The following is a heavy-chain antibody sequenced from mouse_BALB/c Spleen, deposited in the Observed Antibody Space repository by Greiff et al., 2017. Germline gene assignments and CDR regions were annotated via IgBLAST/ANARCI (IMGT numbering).Heavy chain of an antibody. CDR3: ARYGIYSYYFDY. V-gene: IGHV5-17*02. CDR1: GFTFSSFG. CDR2: ISSGSSTI. Sequence: DVKLVESGGGLVQPGGSRKLSCAASGFTFSSFGMHWVRQAPEKGLEWVAYISSGSSTIYYADTVKGRFTISRDNPKNTLFLQMTSLRSEDTAMYNCARYGIYSYYFDYWGQGTTLTVSS. J-gene: IGHJ2*01. D-gene: IGHD2-1*01.